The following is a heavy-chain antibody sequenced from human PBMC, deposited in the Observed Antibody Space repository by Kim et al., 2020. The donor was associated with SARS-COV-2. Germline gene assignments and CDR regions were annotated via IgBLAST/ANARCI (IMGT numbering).Heavy chain of an antibody. CDR2: ISYDGSNK. D-gene: IGHD3-10*01. J-gene: IGHJ2*01. Sequence: GGSLRLSCAASGFTFSSYAMHWVRQAPGKGLEWVAVISYDGSNKYYADSVKGRFTISRDNSKNTLYLQMNSLRAEDTAVYYCARDALVRGTRYFDLWGRGTLVTVSS. CDR1: GFTFSSYA. CDR3: ARDALVRGTRYFDL. V-gene: IGHV3-30*04.